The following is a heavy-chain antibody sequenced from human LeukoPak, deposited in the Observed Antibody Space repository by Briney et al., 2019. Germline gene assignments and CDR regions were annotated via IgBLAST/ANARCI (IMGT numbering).Heavy chain of an antibody. Sequence: PGGSLRLSCEVSVCTFSRHKMIWVRQVPGKGLEWIAYLTSSSNTFYYADSVRGRFIISRDNARNSLFLQMNSLTVEDTAVYYCAPTLTASDPFCSFGGQGTLVTVSS. CDR1: VCTFSRHK. D-gene: IGHD2-21*02. CDR2: LTSSSNTF. J-gene: IGHJ4*02. CDR3: APTLTASDPFCSF. V-gene: IGHV3-48*01.